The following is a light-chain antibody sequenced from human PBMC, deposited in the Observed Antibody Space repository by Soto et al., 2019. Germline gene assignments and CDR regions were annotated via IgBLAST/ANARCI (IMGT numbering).Light chain of an antibody. CDR1: QSVNSN. V-gene: IGKV3D-15*01. Sequence: EIVMTQSPATLSVSPGERATLSCRASQSVNSNYLAWYQQKPGQAPRLLIYGISKRATDIPDRFSGSGSGTEFALTICSLQPEDLATDYGQQHGQWPITFGRGTRLEIK. J-gene: IGKJ5*01. CDR3: QQHGQWPIT. CDR2: GIS.